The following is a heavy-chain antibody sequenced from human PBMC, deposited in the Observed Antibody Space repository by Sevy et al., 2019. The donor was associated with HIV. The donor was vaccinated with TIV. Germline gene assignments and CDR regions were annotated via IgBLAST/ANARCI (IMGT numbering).Heavy chain of an antibody. CDR1: GFTFDDYA. CDR2: LSWNSGNI. Sequence: GGSLRLSCAASGFTFDDYAMHWVRQAPGKGLEWVSGLSWNSGNIAYVVSVKGRFTISRDNAKNSLYLQMNSLTPEDTALYYCAKANYYDVLQEWGQGTLVTVSS. D-gene: IGHD3-22*01. J-gene: IGHJ1*01. CDR3: AKANYYDVLQE. V-gene: IGHV3-9*01.